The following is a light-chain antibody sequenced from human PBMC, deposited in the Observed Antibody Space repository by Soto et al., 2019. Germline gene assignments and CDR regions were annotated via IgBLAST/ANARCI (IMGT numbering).Light chain of an antibody. CDR3: TSYTSSSTWV. J-gene: IGLJ3*02. V-gene: IGLV2-14*01. Sequence: QSVLTQPASVSGSPGQSITISCTGTTSDVGGYNYVSWFQQYPGKAPKLKIYEVSNRPSGVSNRFSGSKSGNTASLTISDLQAEDEAEYYCTSYTSSSTWVFGGGTKLTV. CDR2: EVS. CDR1: TSDVGGYNY.